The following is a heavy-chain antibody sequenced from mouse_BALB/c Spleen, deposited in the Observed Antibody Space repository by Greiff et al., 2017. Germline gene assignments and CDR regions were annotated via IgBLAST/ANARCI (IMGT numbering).Heavy chain of an antibody. D-gene: IGHD2-10*01. CDR1: GFTFSDFY. Sequence: DVKLVESGGGLVQPGGSLRLSCATSGFTFSDFYMEWVRQPPGKRLEWIAASRNKANDYTTEYSASVKGRFIVSRDTSQSILYLQMNALRAEDTAIYYCARGSYYGNYGWFAYWGQGTLVTVSA. CDR2: SRNKANDYTT. V-gene: IGHV7-1*02. CDR3: ARGSYYGNYGWFAY. J-gene: IGHJ3*01.